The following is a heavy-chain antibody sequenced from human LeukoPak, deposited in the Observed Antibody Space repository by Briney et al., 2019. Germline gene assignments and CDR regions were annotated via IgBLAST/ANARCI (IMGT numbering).Heavy chain of an antibody. CDR3: AKDSATYCGGDCYSSAPDIDY. CDR1: GFTXXSYW. CDR2: IKKEGSEK. J-gene: IGHJ4*02. V-gene: IGHV3-7*01. Sequence: ASGFTXXSYWMSGVRQAPGKGLEGVANIKKEGSEKYYVDSVKGRFTISRDNATPSLYLPINSLRAEDTAVYYCAKDSATYCGGDCYSSAPDIDYWGQGTLVTVSS. D-gene: IGHD2-21*02.